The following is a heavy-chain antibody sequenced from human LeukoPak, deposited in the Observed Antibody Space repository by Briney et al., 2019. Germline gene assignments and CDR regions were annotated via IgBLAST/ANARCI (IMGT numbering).Heavy chain of an antibody. CDR2: ISGSGDTT. J-gene: IGHJ4*02. Sequence: GGSLRLSCAASGFTFSNYAMSWVRQAPGKGLEWVSAISGSGDTTYYADSVKGRFAISRDNSKNTLYLQMNSLRAEDTAVYYCAKGSGAYDFYYFEYWGQGALVTVSS. D-gene: IGHD3-3*01. V-gene: IGHV3-23*01. CDR1: GFTFSNYA. CDR3: AKGSGAYDFYYFEY.